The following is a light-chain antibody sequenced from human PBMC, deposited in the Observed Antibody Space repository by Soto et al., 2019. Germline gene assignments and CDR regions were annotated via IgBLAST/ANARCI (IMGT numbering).Light chain of an antibody. J-gene: IGKJ4*01. V-gene: IGKV3-11*01. CDR2: DTS. CDR3: QQRSNWPFLT. Sequence: EIGLTNSPGTLSSSQGERVTLSCRASQSLSSSLAWYQQKPGQAPRVLIYDTSSRATGIPARFSGSGSGTEFTLTISSLEPEDFAVYYCQQRSNWPFLTFGGGTKVDIK. CDR1: QSLSSS.